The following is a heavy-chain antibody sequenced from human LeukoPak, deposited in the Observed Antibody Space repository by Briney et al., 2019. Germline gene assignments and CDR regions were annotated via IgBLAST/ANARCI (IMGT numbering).Heavy chain of an antibody. CDR1: GFTFSSYV. V-gene: IGHV3-23*01. CDR3: AKGGYCSSTSCYVGWFDP. D-gene: IGHD2-2*01. Sequence: GGSLRLSCAASGFTFSSYVMNWVRQAPGQGLESVSVISGGGGSTYYAASVKGRFTISRDNSKNTLFLRMNSLRAEDTAVYYCAKGGYCSSTSCYVGWFDPWGQGTLVTVSS. J-gene: IGHJ5*02. CDR2: ISGGGGST.